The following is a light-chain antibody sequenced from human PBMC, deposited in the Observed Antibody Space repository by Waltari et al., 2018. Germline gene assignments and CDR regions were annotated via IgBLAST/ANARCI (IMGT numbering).Light chain of an antibody. CDR1: QSVSSN. CDR3: QQYNNWPRT. Sequence: EIVMTQSPATLSVSPGERATLPCRASQSVSSNLAWYQQKPGQAPRLLIYGASTRATGIPARFSGSGSGTEFTLTINSLQSEDFAVYYCQQYNNWPRTFGQGTKVEIK. CDR2: GAS. J-gene: IGKJ1*01. V-gene: IGKV3-15*01.